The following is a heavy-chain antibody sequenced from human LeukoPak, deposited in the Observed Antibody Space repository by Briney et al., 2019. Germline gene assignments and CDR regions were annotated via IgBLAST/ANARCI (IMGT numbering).Heavy chain of an antibody. V-gene: IGHV3-48*01. Sequence: GGSLRLSCAASGFTFSSYSMKWVRQAPGKGLEWVSYISSSSSTIYYADSVKGRFTISRDNAKNSLYLQMNSLRAEDTAVYYCARDQYDFWSGYWGTNWFDPWGQGTLVTVSS. J-gene: IGHJ5*02. CDR2: ISSSSSTI. D-gene: IGHD3-3*01. CDR1: GFTFSSYS. CDR3: ARDQYDFWSGYWGTNWFDP.